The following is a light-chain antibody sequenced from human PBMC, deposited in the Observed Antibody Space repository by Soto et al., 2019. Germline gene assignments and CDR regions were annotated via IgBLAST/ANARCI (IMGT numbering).Light chain of an antibody. J-gene: IGLJ1*01. CDR1: SSDVGGYNY. CDR3: SSYTSSSTAC. V-gene: IGLV2-14*01. CDR2: DVS. Sequence: QSALTQPASVPGSPGQSITISCTGTSSDVGGYNYVSWYQQHPGKAPKLMIYDVSNRPSGVSNRFSGSKSGNTASLTISGLQAEDEADYYCSSYTSSSTACLGTGTKVTVL.